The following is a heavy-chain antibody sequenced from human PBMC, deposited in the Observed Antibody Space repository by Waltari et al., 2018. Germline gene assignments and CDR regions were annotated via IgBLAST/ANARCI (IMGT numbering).Heavy chain of an antibody. CDR3: ARSYGSGSYDDY. V-gene: IGHV3-21*01. D-gene: IGHD3-10*01. J-gene: IGHJ4*02. Sequence: EVQLVESGGGLVKPGGSLRLSCAASGFTFSSYSMKWVRQAPGKGLEWVSSISSSSSYIYYADSVKGRFTISRDNAKNSLYLQMNSLRAEDTAVYYCARSYGSGSYDDYWGQGTLVTVSS. CDR1: GFTFSSYS. CDR2: ISSSSSYI.